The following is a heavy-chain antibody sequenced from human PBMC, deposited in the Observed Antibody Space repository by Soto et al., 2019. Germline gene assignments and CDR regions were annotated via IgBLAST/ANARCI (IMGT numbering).Heavy chain of an antibody. Sequence: QVQLVESGGGVVQPGKSLRLSCAASEFTFSSYGMHWVRQSPGKGLEWVAVISSDGGSNYYADSVQGRFTISRDNSKNTLYLQMNSVRAEDSALYYCAKDLRPFQRTTIVVLDYWGQGTLVTVS. V-gene: IGHV3-30*18. CDR3: AKDLRPFQRTTIVVLDY. J-gene: IGHJ4*02. D-gene: IGHD3-22*01. CDR2: ISSDGGSN. CDR1: EFTFSSYG.